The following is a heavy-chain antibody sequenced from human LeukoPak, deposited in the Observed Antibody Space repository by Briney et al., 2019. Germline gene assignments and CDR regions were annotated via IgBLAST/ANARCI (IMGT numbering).Heavy chain of an antibody. CDR2: IYYSGST. J-gene: IGHJ6*02. CDR1: GGSISSSSYY. Sequence: SETLSLTCTVSGGSISSSSYYWGWIRQPPGKGLEWIGSIYYSGSTYYNPSLKSRVTISVDTSKSQFSLKLSSVTAADTAVYYCARRSGYDFWSGYYSYYYYGMDVWGQGTTVTVSS. CDR3: ARRSGYDFWSGYYSYYYYGMDV. V-gene: IGHV4-39*01. D-gene: IGHD3-3*01.